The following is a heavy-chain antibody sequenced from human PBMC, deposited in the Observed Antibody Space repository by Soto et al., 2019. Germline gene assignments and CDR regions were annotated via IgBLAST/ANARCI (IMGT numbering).Heavy chain of an antibody. V-gene: IGHV1-3*04. Sequence: ASVKVSCKASGYTFTNNVIHWLRQAPGQTLEWMGWIHTDKGNTKYSQKFEARVTLTRDTAASTAYMELNSLRSDDTAVYYCARAPIWTYTWNYARLNYLDPWGQGTLVTVSS. CDR3: ARAPIWTYTWNYARLNYLDP. CDR1: GYTFTNNV. J-gene: IGHJ5*02. CDR2: IHTDKGNT. D-gene: IGHD1-7*01.